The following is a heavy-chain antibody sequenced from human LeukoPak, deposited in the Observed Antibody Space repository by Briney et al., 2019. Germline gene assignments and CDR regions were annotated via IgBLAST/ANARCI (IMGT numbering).Heavy chain of an antibody. V-gene: IGHV3-20*04. Sequence: GGSLRLSCAASEFTFDDYGMSWVRQAPGKGLEWVSGINWNGGSTGYADSVKGRFTISRDNAKNSLYLQMNSLRAEDTALYYCARVPYDSSVASYYFDYWGQGTLVTVSS. CDR2: INWNGGST. J-gene: IGHJ4*02. CDR3: ARVPYDSSVASYYFDY. D-gene: IGHD3-22*01. CDR1: EFTFDDYG.